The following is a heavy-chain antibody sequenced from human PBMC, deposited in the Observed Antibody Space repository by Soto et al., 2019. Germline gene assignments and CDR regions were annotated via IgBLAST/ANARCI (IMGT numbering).Heavy chain of an antibody. V-gene: IGHV3-23*01. CDR3: AKDVHYDIATGIEYFHR. CDR1: EFTFSSYA. CDR2: ISGTGRFT. J-gene: IGHJ1*01. D-gene: IGHD3-9*01. Sequence: EVQLLESGGGLVQPGGSLKLSCAASEFTFSSYAMSWVRQAPGKGLEWVSGISGTGRFTKYAESVKGRFTISRDNPKSTLFLQMNSLRPEDTAVYYCAKDVHYDIATGIEYFHRWGQGTLVTVSS.